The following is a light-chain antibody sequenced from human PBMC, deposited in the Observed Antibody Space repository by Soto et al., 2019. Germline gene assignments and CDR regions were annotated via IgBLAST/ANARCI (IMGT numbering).Light chain of an antibody. CDR1: QGISSL. CDR2: AAS. CDR3: QQLNSYPIT. V-gene: IGKV1-9*01. J-gene: IGKJ5*01. Sequence: IQLTQSPSSLSASAGARVPITCRASQGISSLLAWYQQKPGKAPKLLIHAASTLQSGVPSRFSGSGSGTDFTLTISSLQPEDFATYYCQQLNSYPITFGQGTRLEIK.